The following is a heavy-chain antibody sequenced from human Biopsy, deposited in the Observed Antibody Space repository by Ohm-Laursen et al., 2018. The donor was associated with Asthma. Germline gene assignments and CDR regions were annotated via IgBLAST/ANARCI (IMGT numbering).Heavy chain of an antibody. V-gene: IGHV4-59*07. Sequence: SDTLSLTCRLSSGSGGSIRSHDWTWIRLPPGKGLEYIGDVSHTGSTNYNPSLKSRVTMSLDTSKNQFSLRLTSVTPADTAVYYCARLADCSGGACYSYGWFDPWGHGTRVTVSS. CDR1: GGSIRSHD. J-gene: IGHJ5*02. CDR3: ARLADCSGGACYSYGWFDP. CDR2: VSHTGST. D-gene: IGHD2-15*01.